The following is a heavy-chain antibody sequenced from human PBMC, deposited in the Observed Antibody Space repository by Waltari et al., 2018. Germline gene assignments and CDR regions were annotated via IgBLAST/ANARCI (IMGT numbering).Heavy chain of an antibody. CDR3: ARVGGGSGYWYFDL. Sequence: EVQLVETGGGLVQSGGSLRLSCAASGFTVSSIHMSWVRQAPGKGLEWVSIIDNRGNTYYADFVKGRFTISRDNSKNTLYLQMNNLRAEDTAVYYCARVGGGSGYWYFDLWGRGTLVTVSS. D-gene: IGHD2-15*01. CDR1: GFTVSSIH. CDR2: IDNRGNT. V-gene: IGHV3-53*02. J-gene: IGHJ2*01.